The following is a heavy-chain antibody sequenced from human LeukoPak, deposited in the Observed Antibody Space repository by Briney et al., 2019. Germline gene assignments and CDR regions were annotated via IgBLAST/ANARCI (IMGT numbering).Heavy chain of an antibody. CDR1: GFSFSSYG. D-gene: IGHD4/OR15-4a*01. CDR2: IRYDGSNK. J-gene: IGHJ4*02. Sequence: GGSLRLSCAASGFSFSSYGMHWVRQAPGKGLEWVAFIRYDGSNKYYADSVKGRFTISRDNSKNTRYLQMNSLRAEDTAVYYCARRAGAYSYPYDYWGQGTLVTVSS. V-gene: IGHV3-30*02. CDR3: ARRAGAYSYPYDY.